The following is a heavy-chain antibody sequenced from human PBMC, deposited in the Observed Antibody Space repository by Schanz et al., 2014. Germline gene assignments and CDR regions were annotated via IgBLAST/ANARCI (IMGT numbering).Heavy chain of an antibody. CDR3: VRNGDCRGGIRCDKGYFDS. CDR2: MHHSEGR. CDR1: GASISSVYW. Sequence: QVQLQESGPGLVKPSGTLSLTCTVSGASISSVYWWSWVRQSPGTGLGWIGEMHHSEGRNYNPSLKSRVTTFIDEYKTHFFRELNSVTAADTAVYYCVRNGDCRGGIRCDKGYFDSWGQGILVTVSS. D-gene: IGHD2-15*01. V-gene: IGHV4-4*02. J-gene: IGHJ4*02.